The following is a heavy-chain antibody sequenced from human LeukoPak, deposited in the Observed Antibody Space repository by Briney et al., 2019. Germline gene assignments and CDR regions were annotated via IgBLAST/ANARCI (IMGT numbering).Heavy chain of an antibody. CDR1: GGSFSGCY. CDR2: INHSGST. D-gene: IGHD2-2*01. CDR3: ARGDAGYCSSSSCYAFRWFDP. V-gene: IGHV4-34*01. J-gene: IGHJ5*02. Sequence: PSETLSLTCAVYGGSFSGCYWSWIRQPPGKGLEWIGEINHSGSTNYNPSLKSRVTISVDTSMNQFSLKLSSVTAADTAVYYCARGDAGYCSSSSCYAFRWFDPWGQGTLVTVSS.